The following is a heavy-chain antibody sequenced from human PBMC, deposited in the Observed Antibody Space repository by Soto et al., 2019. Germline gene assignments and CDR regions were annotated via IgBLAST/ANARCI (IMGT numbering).Heavy chain of an antibody. CDR2: INGGGGST. Sequence: GESLRLACAASGFTFSTYAMSWVRPAPGKGLEWVAGINGGGGSTNFADSVKGRFTISRDNSKTTLYLQMNSLRAEDTAVYYCATDGDAGGYYSYFDYWGQGTLVTVSS. CDR3: ATDGDAGGYYSYFDY. D-gene: IGHD3-22*01. J-gene: IGHJ4*02. CDR1: GFTFSTYA. V-gene: IGHV3-23*01.